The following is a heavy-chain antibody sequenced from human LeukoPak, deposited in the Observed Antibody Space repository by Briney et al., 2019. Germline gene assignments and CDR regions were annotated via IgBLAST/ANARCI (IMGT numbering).Heavy chain of an antibody. CDR1: GGSFSGYY. J-gene: IGHJ5*02. V-gene: IGHV4-34*01. D-gene: IGHD3-10*01. Sequence: SETLSLTCAVYGGSFSGYYWSWIRQPPGKGLEWIGEINHSGSTNYNPSLKSRVTISVDTSKNQFSLKLSSVTAADTAVYYCARFAMVRGVKRESPRGQGTLVTVSS. CDR2: INHSGST. CDR3: ARFAMVRGVKRESP.